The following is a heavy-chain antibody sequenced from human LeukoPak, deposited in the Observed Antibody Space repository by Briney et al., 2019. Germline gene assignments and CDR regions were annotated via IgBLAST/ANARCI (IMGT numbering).Heavy chain of an antibody. Sequence: ASVKVSCKASGYTFTGYYMHWVRQAPGQGLEWMGWISAYNGNTNYAQKLQGRVTMTTETFTSTADMEVTSLRSDDTAVYYCARGVGNEGLTIWGQGTLVTVSS. D-gene: IGHD1-26*01. J-gene: IGHJ3*02. V-gene: IGHV1-18*04. CDR2: ISAYNGNT. CDR3: ARGVGNEGLTI. CDR1: GYTFTGYY.